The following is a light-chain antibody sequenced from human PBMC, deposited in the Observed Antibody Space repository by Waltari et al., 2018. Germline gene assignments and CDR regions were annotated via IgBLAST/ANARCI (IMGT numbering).Light chain of an antibody. CDR1: QNIENF. CDR3: QQSYTKWYT. V-gene: IGKV1-39*01. J-gene: IGKJ2*01. CDR2: TAS. Sequence: DIQMTQSPSSLSASVGDRVTVTCRANQNIENFLNWYQQKPGKAPNLLIYTASTLQSGVPSRFSGSGSGTEFTLTITSLQPEDFATYYCQQSYTKWYTFGQGTKLQMK.